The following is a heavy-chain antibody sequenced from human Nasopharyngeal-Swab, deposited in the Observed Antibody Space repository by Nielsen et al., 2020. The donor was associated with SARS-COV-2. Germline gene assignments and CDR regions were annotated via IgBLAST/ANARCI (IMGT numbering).Heavy chain of an antibody. CDR3: ARVDVVVPAAIPKWFDP. Sequence: ASVKVSCKASGYTFTSYAMNWVRQAPGQGLEWMGWINTNTGNPTYAQGFTGRFVFSLDTSVSTAYLQISSLKAEDTAAYYCARVDVVVPAAIPKWFDPWGQGTLVTVSS. D-gene: IGHD2-2*01. CDR2: INTNTGNP. CDR1: GYTFTSYA. J-gene: IGHJ5*02. V-gene: IGHV7-4-1*02.